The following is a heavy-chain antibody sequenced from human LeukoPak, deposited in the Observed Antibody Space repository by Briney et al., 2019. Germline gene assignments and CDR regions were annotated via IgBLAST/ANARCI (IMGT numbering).Heavy chain of an antibody. Sequence: PGGSLRLSCAASGFTFSNAWMSWVRQAPGKGLEWVGRIKSKTDGGTTDYAAPVKGRFTISRDDSKNTLYLQMNSLKTEDTAVYYCAKDRARIDYYYYMDVWGKGTTVTVSS. J-gene: IGHJ6*03. V-gene: IGHV3-15*01. CDR3: AKDRARIDYYYYMDV. CDR2: IKSKTDGGTT. CDR1: GFTFSNAW.